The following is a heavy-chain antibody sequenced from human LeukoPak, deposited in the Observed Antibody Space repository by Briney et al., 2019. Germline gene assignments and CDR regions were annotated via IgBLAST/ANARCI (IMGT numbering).Heavy chain of an antibody. J-gene: IGHJ4*02. CDR2: INPNSGGT. Sequence: ASVKVSCKASGYTFTGYYTHWVRQAPGQGLEWMGWINPNSGGTNYAQKFQGRVTMTRDTSISTAYMELSRLRSDDTAVYYCARDTLEGAPYGDWGQGTLVTVSS. CDR3: ARDTLEGAPYGD. CDR1: GYTFTGYY. V-gene: IGHV1-2*02. D-gene: IGHD1-1*01.